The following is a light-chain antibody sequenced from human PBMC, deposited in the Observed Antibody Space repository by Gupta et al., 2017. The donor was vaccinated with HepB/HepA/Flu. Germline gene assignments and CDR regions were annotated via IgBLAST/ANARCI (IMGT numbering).Light chain of an antibody. CDR1: SSNIGAGYD. CDR2: GNS. Sequence: QSVLTQPPSVSGAPGQRVTISCTGSSSNIGAGYDVHWYQQLPGTAPKLLIYGNSNRPSGVPDRFSGSKSGTSASLAITGLQAEDEADYYCQSYDSSLSGSGVVVGGGTKLNVL. V-gene: IGLV1-40*01. J-gene: IGLJ2*01. CDR3: QSYDSSLSGSGVV.